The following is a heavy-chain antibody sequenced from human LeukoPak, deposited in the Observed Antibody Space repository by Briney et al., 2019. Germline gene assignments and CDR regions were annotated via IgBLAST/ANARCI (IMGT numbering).Heavy chain of an antibody. CDR1: GYTFTGYY. J-gene: IGHJ3*02. CDR3: TREGVYAPDPTSYHRDAFDI. V-gene: IGHV1-2*02. CDR2: INPNRGGT. D-gene: IGHD3-16*02. Sequence: ASVKVSCKASGYTFTGYYMHWVRQAPGQGLEWMGWINPNRGGTTYAQKFQGRVAITADKSTNTAHMELSRLESGDTAVYYCTREGVYAPDPTSYHRDAFDIWGQGTVV.